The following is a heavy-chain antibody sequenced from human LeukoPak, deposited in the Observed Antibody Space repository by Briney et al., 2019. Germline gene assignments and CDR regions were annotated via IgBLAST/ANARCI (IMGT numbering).Heavy chain of an antibody. CDR1: GSTFSSYG. J-gene: IGHJ4*02. Sequence: GRSLRLSCAASGSTFSSYGMHWVRQAPGKGLEWVAIIWYDGSKKYYADSVKGRFTISRDNSKNTLYLQMNSLRAEDTAVYYCARDHSSGWYSDYFDYWGQGTLVTVSS. CDR3: ARDHSSGWYSDYFDY. V-gene: IGHV3-33*01. D-gene: IGHD6-19*01. CDR2: IWYDGSKK.